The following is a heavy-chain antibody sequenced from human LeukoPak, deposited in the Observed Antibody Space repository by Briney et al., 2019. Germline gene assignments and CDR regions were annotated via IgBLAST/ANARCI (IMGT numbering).Heavy chain of an antibody. V-gene: IGHV3-23*01. Sequence: GGSLRLSCAASGFTFSNYGMHWVRQAPGKGLEWVSAISGSGGSTYYADSVKGRFTISRDNSKNTLYLQMNSLRAEDTAIYYCAKARGTSGWFFDYWGQGTLVTVSS. CDR3: AKARGTSGWFFDY. CDR2: ISGSGGST. CDR1: GFTFSNYG. J-gene: IGHJ4*02. D-gene: IGHD6-19*01.